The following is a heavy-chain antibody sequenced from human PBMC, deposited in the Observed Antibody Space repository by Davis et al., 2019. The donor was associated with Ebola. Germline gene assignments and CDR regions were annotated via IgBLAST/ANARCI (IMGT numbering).Heavy chain of an antibody. V-gene: IGHV4-34*01. CDR3: ARIEYYDSSGDLFDY. CDR2: INHSGST. Sequence: SETLSLTCAVYGGSFSGYYLSWIRHPPWKGLEWIGEINHSGSTNYNPSLKSRVTISVDTSKNQFSLKLSSVTAAETAVYYCARIEYYDSSGDLFDYWGQGTLVTVSS. CDR1: GGSFSGYY. D-gene: IGHD3-22*01. J-gene: IGHJ4*02.